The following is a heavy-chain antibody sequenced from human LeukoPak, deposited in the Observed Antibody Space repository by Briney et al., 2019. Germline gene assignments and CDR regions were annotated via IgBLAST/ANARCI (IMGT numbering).Heavy chain of an antibody. CDR3: ARAHYYDSSGLDF. D-gene: IGHD3-22*01. V-gene: IGHV3-48*03. J-gene: IGHJ4*02. Sequence: PWGSLRLSCAASGFTFSSYEMNWVRQAPGKGLEWVSYISSSGSTIYYADSVKGRFTISRDNAKNSLYLQMNSLRAEDTAVYYCARAHYYDSSGLDFWGQGTLVTVSS. CDR1: GFTFSSYE. CDR2: ISSSGSTI.